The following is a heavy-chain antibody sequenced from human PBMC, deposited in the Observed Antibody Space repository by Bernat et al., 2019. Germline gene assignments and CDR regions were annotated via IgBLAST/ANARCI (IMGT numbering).Heavy chain of an antibody. V-gene: IGHV3-15*07. D-gene: IGHD2-15*01. J-gene: IGHJ4*02. CDR3: TTDSEGWEPLTPLDY. CDR1: GFTFSNAW. CDR2: IKSKTDGGTT. Sequence: EVQLVESGGGLVKPGGSLRLSCAASGFTFSNAWMNCVRQAPGKGLEWFGRIKSKTDGGTTDFAAPVKGRFTISRDDSKNTLYLQMNSLKTEDTAVYYCTTDSEGWEPLTPLDYGGQGTLVTVSS.